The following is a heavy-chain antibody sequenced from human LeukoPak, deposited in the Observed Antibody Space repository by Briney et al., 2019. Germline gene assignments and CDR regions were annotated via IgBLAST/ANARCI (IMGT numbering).Heavy chain of an antibody. Sequence: SETLSLTCTVSGGSISSYHWSWIRQPPGKGLEWIGYIYYSGSTNYNPSLKSRVTISVDTSKNQFSLKLSSVTAADTAVYYCAREAYCSSTSCYSGAFGIWGQGTMVTVSS. J-gene: IGHJ3*02. V-gene: IGHV4-59*01. CDR2: IYYSGST. CDR1: GGSISSYH. CDR3: AREAYCSSTSCYSGAFGI. D-gene: IGHD2-2*01.